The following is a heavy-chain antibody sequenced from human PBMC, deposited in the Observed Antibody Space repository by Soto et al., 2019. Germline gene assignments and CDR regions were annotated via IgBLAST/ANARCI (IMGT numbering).Heavy chain of an antibody. D-gene: IGHD3-9*01. J-gene: IGHJ4*02. CDR3: ARLRTYDLMTAPDY. CDR1: GGSISSSNW. V-gene: IGHV4-4*02. Sequence: HVQLQESGPGLVKPSGTLSLTCVVSGGSISSSNWWSWVRQPPGKGLEWIGEIYHSGRTTYNPSLKSRVTISLDKSENQFSLKLSSVTAADTAVYYCARLRTYDLMTAPDYLGQGTLVTVSS. CDR2: IYHSGRT.